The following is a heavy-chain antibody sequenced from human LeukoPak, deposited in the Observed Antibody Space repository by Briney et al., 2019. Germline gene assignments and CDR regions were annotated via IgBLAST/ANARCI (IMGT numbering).Heavy chain of an antibody. V-gene: IGHV3-74*01. D-gene: IGHD3-9*01. CDR1: GFTLSSYW. CDR2: MNSDGSST. CDR3: ATIAFYDILTGRDY. Sequence: GGSLRLSCVVSGFTLSSYWMHWVRQAPGKGLVWVSRMNSDGSSTTYADSVKGRFTISRDNSKNTLYLQMNSLRSEDTAVYYCATIAFYDILTGRDYWGQGTLVTVSS. J-gene: IGHJ4*02.